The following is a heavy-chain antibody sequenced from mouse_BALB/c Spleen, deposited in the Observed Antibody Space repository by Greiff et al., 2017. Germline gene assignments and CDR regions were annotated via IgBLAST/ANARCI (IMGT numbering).Heavy chain of an antibody. CDR1: GFTFSSYY. CDR2: INSNGGST. CDR3: ARQGSSGYYFDY. Sequence: EVMLVESGGGLVKLGGSLKLSCAASGFTFSSYYMSWVRQTPEKRLELVAAINSNGGSTYYPDTVKGRFTISRDNAKNTLYLQMSSLKSEDTALYYCARQGSSGYYFDYWGQGTTLTVSS. J-gene: IGHJ2*01. D-gene: IGHD3-1*01. V-gene: IGHV5-6-2*01.